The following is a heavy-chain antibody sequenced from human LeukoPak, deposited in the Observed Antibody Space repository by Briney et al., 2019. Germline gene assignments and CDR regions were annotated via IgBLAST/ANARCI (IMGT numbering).Heavy chain of an antibody. CDR3: ARDPGYSSGWYEPVGY. CDR1: GYTFTSYY. Sequence: ASVKVSCKASGYTFTSYYMHWVRQAPGQGLEWMGIINPSGGSTSYAQKFQGRVTMTRDTSTSTVYMELSSLRSEDTAVYYCARDPGYSSGWYEPVGYWGQGTLVTVSS. CDR2: INPSGGST. J-gene: IGHJ4*02. D-gene: IGHD6-19*01. V-gene: IGHV1-46*01.